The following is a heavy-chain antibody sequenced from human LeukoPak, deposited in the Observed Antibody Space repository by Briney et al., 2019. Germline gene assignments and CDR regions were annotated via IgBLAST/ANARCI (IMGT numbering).Heavy chain of an antibody. J-gene: IGHJ6*02. D-gene: IGHD3-22*01. CDR2: ISAYNGNT. V-gene: IGHV1-18*01. Sequence: ASVKVSCKASGYTFTSYGISWVRQAPGQGLEWMGWISAYNGNTNYAQKLQGRVTMTTDTSTSTAYMELRSLRSDDTAVYYCARGRELRLEGSGYYYNYYYYYGMDVWGQGTTVTVSS. CDR3: ARGRELRLEGSGYYYNYYYYYGMDV. CDR1: GYTFTSYG.